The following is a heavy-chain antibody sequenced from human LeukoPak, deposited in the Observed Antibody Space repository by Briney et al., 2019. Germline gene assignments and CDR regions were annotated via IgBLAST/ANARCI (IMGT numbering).Heavy chain of an antibody. CDR2: ISGSGGST. CDR3: TTDRYSSSWYSYYYYYMDV. J-gene: IGHJ6*03. V-gene: IGHV3-23*01. CDR1: GFTFSSYG. Sequence: PGGSLRLSCAASGFTFSSYGMSWVRQAPGKGLEWVSAISGSGGSTYYADSVKGRFTISRDNSKNTLYLQMNSLKTEDTAVYYCTTDRYSSSWYSYYYYYMDVWGKGTTVTISS. D-gene: IGHD6-13*01.